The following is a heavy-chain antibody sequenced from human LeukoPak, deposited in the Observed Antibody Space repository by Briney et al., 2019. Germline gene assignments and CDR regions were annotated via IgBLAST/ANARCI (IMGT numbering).Heavy chain of an antibody. V-gene: IGHV4-39*01. CDR2: IYYSGST. CDR3: ARGYSSGYYWFDP. Sequence: PSETLSLTCTVSGGSISSSSYYWGWIRQPPGKGLEWIGSIYYSGSTYYNPSLKSRVTISVDTSKNQFSLKLSSVTAADTAVHYCARGYSSGYYWFDPWGQGTLVTVSS. CDR1: GGSISSSSYY. D-gene: IGHD3-22*01. J-gene: IGHJ5*02.